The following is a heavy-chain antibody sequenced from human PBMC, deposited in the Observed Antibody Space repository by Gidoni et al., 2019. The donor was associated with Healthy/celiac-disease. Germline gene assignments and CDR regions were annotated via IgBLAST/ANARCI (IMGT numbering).Heavy chain of an antibody. CDR1: GGTFSSYA. Sequence: QVQLVQSGAEVKKPGSSVKVSCKASGGTFSSYAISWVRQAPGQGLEWMGRIIPSLGIANYAQKFQGRVTITADKSTSTAYMELSSLRSEDTAVYYCARERNDYYYYGMDVWGQGTTVTVSS. CDR3: ARERNDYYYYGMDV. D-gene: IGHD1-1*01. CDR2: IIPSLGIA. J-gene: IGHJ6*02. V-gene: IGHV1-69*04.